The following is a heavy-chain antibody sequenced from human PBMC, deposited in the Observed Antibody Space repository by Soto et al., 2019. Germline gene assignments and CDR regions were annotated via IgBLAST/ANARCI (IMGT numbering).Heavy chain of an antibody. V-gene: IGHV4-30-4*08. Sequence: QVQLQQSGPGLVKPSQTLSLTCTVSGGSISGDYYHWTWIRQSPGKGLEWIWYVFHSGSVLYNPSLKGRLNMSVDTSKNQFSLRLSSVTAADTAVYFCAREDDGGDRDYYGLDVWGQGTTVTVSS. D-gene: IGHD2-21*02. CDR1: GGSISGDYYH. CDR2: VFHSGSV. J-gene: IGHJ6*02. CDR3: AREDDGGDRDYYGLDV.